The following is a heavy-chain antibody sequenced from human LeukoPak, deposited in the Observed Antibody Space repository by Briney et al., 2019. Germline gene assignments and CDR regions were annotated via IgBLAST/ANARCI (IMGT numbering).Heavy chain of an antibody. Sequence: GSLRLSCAASGFTFSSYWMHWVRQAPGKGLEWIGSIYYSGSTYYNPSLKSRVTISVDTSKNQFSLKLSSVTAADTAVYYCARVRGYSYGELDYWGQGTLVTVSS. CDR1: GFTFSSYW. D-gene: IGHD5-18*01. CDR2: IYYSGST. J-gene: IGHJ4*02. V-gene: IGHV4-39*07. CDR3: ARVRGYSYGELDY.